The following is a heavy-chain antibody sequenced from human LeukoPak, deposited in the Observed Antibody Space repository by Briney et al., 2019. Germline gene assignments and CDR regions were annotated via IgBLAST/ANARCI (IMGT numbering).Heavy chain of an antibody. V-gene: IGHV4-34*01. CDR1: GGSFSGYY. CDR2: INHSGST. D-gene: IGHD3-3*01. J-gene: IGHJ4*02. CDR3: ARGRVLYDFWSGYFYFDY. Sequence: PSETLSLTCAVYGGSFSGYYWSWIRQPPGKGLEWIGEINHSGSTNYNPSLKSRVTISVDTSKNQFSLKLSSVTAADTAVYYCARGRVLYDFWSGYFYFDYWGQGTLVTVSS.